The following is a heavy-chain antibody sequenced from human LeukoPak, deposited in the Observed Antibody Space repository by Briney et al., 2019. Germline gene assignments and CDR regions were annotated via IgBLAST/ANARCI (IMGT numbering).Heavy chain of an antibody. CDR3: ARENYCSGGSCFNFDY. Sequence: GGSLRLSCAASGFTFSNYAFHWVRQAPGKGLEWVAVISSDGSNRYYADSVKGRFTISRDNSKNTLYLQMNSLRAEDTAVYYCARENYCSGGSCFNFDYWGQGTLVTVSS. V-gene: IGHV3-30-3*01. CDR1: GFTFSNYA. J-gene: IGHJ4*02. CDR2: ISSDGSNR. D-gene: IGHD2-15*01.